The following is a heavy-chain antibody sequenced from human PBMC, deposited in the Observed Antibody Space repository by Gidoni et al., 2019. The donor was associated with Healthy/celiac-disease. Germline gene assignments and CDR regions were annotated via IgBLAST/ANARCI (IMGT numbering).Heavy chain of an antibody. V-gene: IGHV3-20*04. CDR3: ARGGGSGGSCYSTNCDY. CDR1: GFTFDDSG. D-gene: IGHD2-15*01. J-gene: IGHJ4*02. CDR2: INWNGGST. Sequence: EVPLVESGGGVLRPGGSLRLSCAASGFTFDDSGMSWVRQAPGQGLWWVSGINWNGGSTGYADSVKGRFTISRDNAKNALYLQMNSLRAEDTALYYCARGGGSGGSCYSTNCDYWGQGTLVTVSS.